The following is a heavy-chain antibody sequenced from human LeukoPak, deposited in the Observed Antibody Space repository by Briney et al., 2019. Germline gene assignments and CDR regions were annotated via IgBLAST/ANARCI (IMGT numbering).Heavy chain of an antibody. D-gene: IGHD3-10*01. J-gene: IGHJ6*02. CDR3: ARDKVIGVTMVRGQARYGMDV. V-gene: IGHV1-2*04. CDR2: INPNSGGT. Sequence: ASVKVSCKASGYTFTGYYMHWVRQAPGQGLEWMGWINPNSGGTNYAQKFQGWVTMTRDTSISTAYMELSRLRSDDTAVYYCARDKVIGVTMVRGQARYGMDVWGQGTTVTVSS. CDR1: GYTFTGYY.